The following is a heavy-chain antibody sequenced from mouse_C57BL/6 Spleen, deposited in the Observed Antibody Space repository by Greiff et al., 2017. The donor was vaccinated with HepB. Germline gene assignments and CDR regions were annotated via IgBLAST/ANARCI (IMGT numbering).Heavy chain of an antibody. J-gene: IGHJ1*03. CDR3: ARSPSARYFDV. D-gene: IGHD6-1*01. CDR1: GYTFTSYW. CDR2: IDPSDSYT. Sequence: QVQLKQPGAELVMPGASVKLSCKASGYTFTSYWMHWVKQRPGQGLEWIGEIDPSDSYTNYNQKFKGKSTLTVDKSSSTAYMQLSSLTSEDSAVYYCARSPSARYFDVWGTGTTVTVSS. V-gene: IGHV1-69*01.